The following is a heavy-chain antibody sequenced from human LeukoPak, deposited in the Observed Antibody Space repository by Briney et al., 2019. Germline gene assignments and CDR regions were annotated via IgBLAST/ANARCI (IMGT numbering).Heavy chain of an antibody. CDR3: ARDRNTDFWSGYYTNYFDH. V-gene: IGHV3-7*01. J-gene: IGHJ4*02. Sequence: GGSLRLSCAASGFTFSSYAMSWVRQAPGKGLEWVATIKQDGSEKYFADTVKGRFTISRDNAKNSLYLQMNSLRAEDTAVYYCARDRNTDFWSGYYTNYFDHWGQGTLVTVSS. D-gene: IGHD3-3*01. CDR2: IKQDGSEK. CDR1: GFTFSSYA.